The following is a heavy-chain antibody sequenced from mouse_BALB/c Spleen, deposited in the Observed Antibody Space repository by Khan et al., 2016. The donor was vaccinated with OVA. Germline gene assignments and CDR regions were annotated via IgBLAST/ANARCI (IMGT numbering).Heavy chain of an antibody. CDR3: AREEALDHVDH. D-gene: IGHD3-2*02. CDR1: GYTFTSYW. V-gene: IGHV1S132*01. CDR2: IYPGTDNS. Sequence: VQLQESGAELVRPGASVKLSCKTSGYTFTSYWIHWVKQRSGQGLEWIARIYPGTDNSYYNEKFKDKATLTADKSSSTAYMQLSSGKSEESDVYFCAREEALDHVDHWGQGTTLTVSS. J-gene: IGHJ2*01.